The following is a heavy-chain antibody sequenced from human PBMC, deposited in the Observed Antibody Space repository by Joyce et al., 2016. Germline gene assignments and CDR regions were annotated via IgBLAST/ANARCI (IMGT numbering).Heavy chain of an antibody. V-gene: IGHV4-59*01. CDR3: ARGRRTGVTGTFEY. CDR2: IYNSGNT. Sequence: QVQLQESGPGLLKPSETLSLTCTVSDDSISNYQWSWIRQPPGKGLDWIGYIYNSGNTKYNPSLKRRVSMSVDTSKNQFSLKLISVTAADTAVYYCARGRRTGVTGTFEYWGQGTQVTVSS. CDR1: DDSISNYQ. J-gene: IGHJ4*02. D-gene: IGHD6-19*01.